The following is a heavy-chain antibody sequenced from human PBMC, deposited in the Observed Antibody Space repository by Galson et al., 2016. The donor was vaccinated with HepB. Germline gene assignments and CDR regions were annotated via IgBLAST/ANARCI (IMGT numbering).Heavy chain of an antibody. J-gene: IGHJ3*02. Sequence: PALVKPTQTLTLTCSFSGFSLTTSGVAVGWIRQPPGKALEWLALIYWDDDKRYSPSLKSRLIITKDTSKNQVVLTMTNMDPVDTATYYFQRSAAVNIFRTFDICGQGTTVTVSS. CDR2: IYWDDDK. CDR1: GFSLTTSGVA. CDR3: QRSAAVNIFRTFDI. V-gene: IGHV2-5*02. D-gene: IGHD3-9*01.